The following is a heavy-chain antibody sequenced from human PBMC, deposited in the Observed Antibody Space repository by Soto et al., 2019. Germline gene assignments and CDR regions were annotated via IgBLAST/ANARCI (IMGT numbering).Heavy chain of an antibody. CDR2: ISYDGSNK. CDR1: GFTFSSYG. D-gene: IGHD3-3*01. J-gene: IGHJ4*02. V-gene: IGHV3-30*18. Sequence: PGGSLRLSCAASGFTFSSYGMHWVRQAPGKGLEWVAVISYDGSNKYYADSVKGRFTISRDNSKNTLYLQMNSLRAEDTAVYYCAKPRLRGTYYDFWGGYHDWGQGTLVTVSS. CDR3: AKPRLRGTYYDFWGGYHD.